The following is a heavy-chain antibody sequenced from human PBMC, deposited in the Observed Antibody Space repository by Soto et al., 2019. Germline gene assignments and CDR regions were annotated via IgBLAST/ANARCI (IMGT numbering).Heavy chain of an antibody. J-gene: IGHJ4*02. CDR3: ARGGTNWGSDY. V-gene: IGHV3-30-3*01. CDR2: ISYDGSNK. Sequence: QVQLVESGGGVVQPGRALRLSCAAAGFTFSSYAMHWVRQAPGKGLEWVAVISYDGSNKYYADSVKGRFTISRDNSKNTLYLQMNSRRAEDTAVYYCARGGTNWGSDYWGQGTLVTVSS. D-gene: IGHD7-27*01. CDR1: GFTFSSYA.